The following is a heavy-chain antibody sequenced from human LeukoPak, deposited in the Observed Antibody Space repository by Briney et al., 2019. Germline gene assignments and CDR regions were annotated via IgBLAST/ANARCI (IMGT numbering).Heavy chain of an antibody. J-gene: IGHJ4*02. Sequence: PVGSLRLSCAVSGFAFGSEAMSWVRQAPGKGLEWVTFMQYDGSDIFYADSVRGRFTISRDNYQNTVFLQMNGLRTEDTAVYFCAQDIPIEQVPGLGPGSWGRGTLVTVSS. V-gene: IGHV3-30*02. CDR2: MQYDGSDI. CDR3: AQDIPIEQVPGLGPGS. D-gene: IGHD3-16*01. CDR1: GFAFGSEA.